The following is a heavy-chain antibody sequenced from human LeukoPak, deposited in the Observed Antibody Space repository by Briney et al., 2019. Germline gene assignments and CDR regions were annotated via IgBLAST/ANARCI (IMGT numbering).Heavy chain of an antibody. Sequence: ASVNVSCKASGYTFTSYGISWVRQAPGQGLEWMGWISAYNGNTNYAQKLQGRVTMTTDTSTSTAYMGLRSLRSDDTAVYYCARDGLEQWLVPFDYWGQGTLVTVSS. D-gene: IGHD6-19*01. CDR1: GYTFTSYG. V-gene: IGHV1-18*01. CDR2: ISAYNGNT. CDR3: ARDGLEQWLVPFDY. J-gene: IGHJ4*02.